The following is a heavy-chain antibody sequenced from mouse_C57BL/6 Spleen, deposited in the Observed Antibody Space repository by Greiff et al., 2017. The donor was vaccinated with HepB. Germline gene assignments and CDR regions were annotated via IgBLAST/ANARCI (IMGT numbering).Heavy chain of an antibody. V-gene: IGHV14-3*01. Sequence: VQLKESVAELVRPGASVKLSCTASGFNIKNTYMHWVKQRPEQGLEWIGRIDPANGNTKYAPKFQGKATITADTSSNTAYLQLSSLTSEDTAIYYCALYDGYSGYFDYWGQGTTLSVSS. D-gene: IGHD2-3*01. CDR1: GFNIKNTY. CDR3: ALYDGYSGYFDY. CDR2: IDPANGNT. J-gene: IGHJ2*01.